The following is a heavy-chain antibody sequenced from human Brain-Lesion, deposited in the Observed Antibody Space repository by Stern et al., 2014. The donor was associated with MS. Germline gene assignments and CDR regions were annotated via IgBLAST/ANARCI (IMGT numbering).Heavy chain of an antibody. Sequence: VQLVESGPGLVKPSQTLSLTCTVSGASLSSLNYYWSWIRQRPGKGLEWIGFISYSGNTNYNPSLKSRVTVSADTSKTQFSLRLTSVTAADTAVYYCAIDNGLRVEQFFDYWGQGILVTVSS. CDR2: ISYSGNT. J-gene: IGHJ4*02. CDR1: GASLSSLNYY. D-gene: IGHD4-17*01. CDR3: AIDNGLRVEQFFDY. V-gene: IGHV4-31*03.